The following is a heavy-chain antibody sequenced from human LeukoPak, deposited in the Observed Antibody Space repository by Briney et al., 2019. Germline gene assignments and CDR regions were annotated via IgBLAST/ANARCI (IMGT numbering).Heavy chain of an antibody. CDR3: ARLYYYGSGSYSPFDY. V-gene: IGHV4-59*01. CDR1: GGSISSYY. D-gene: IGHD3-10*01. Sequence: SESLSLTCTVSGGSISSYYWSWIRQPPGKGLEWIGYIYYSGSSNYNPSLKSRVTISVDTSKNQFSLKLSSVTAADTAVYYCARLYYYGSGSYSPFDYWGQGTQLTLSS. CDR2: IYYSGSS. J-gene: IGHJ4*02.